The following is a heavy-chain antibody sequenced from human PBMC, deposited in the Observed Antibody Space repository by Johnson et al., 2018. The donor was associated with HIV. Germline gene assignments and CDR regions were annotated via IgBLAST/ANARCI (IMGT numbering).Heavy chain of an antibody. CDR1: GFSFSNYV. J-gene: IGHJ3*02. V-gene: IGHV3-30*04. D-gene: IGHD3-10*01. Sequence: QVYLVESGGGVVQPGRSLRLSCAASGFSFSNYVMHWVRQAPGKGLEWVAVISYDGSNKYYADSVKGRFTISRDNSKNTLYLQMNSLRAEDTAVYYCARDLLSSHLYAFDIWGQGTMVTVSS. CDR3: ARDLLSSHLYAFDI. CDR2: ISYDGSNK.